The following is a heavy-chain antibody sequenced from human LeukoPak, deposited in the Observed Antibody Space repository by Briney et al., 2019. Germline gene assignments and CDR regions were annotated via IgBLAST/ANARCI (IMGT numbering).Heavy chain of an antibody. CDR1: GFTFSSYG. Sequence: GGSLRLSCAASGFTFSSYGMHWVRQAPGKGLEWVAVISYDGSNKYYADSVKGRFTISRDNSKNTLYLQMNSLRAEDTAVYYCVKGTWSSGYTYADYWGQGTLVTVSS. CDR3: VKGTWSSGYTYADY. CDR2: ISYDGSNK. J-gene: IGHJ4*02. D-gene: IGHD3-22*01. V-gene: IGHV3-30*18.